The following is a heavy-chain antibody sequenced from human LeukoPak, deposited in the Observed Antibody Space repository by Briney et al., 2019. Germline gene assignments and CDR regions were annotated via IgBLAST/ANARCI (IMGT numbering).Heavy chain of an antibody. CDR2: ISWNSGSI. CDR1: GFTFDDYA. CDR3: AKDIYDSSGPSPAGAFDI. D-gene: IGHD3-22*01. J-gene: IGHJ3*02. Sequence: GRSLRLSCAASGFTFDDYAMHWVRQAPGKGLEWVSGISWNSGSIGYADSVKGRFTISRDNAKNSLYLQMNSLRAEDTALYYCAKDIYDSSGPSPAGAFDIWGQGTMVTVSS. V-gene: IGHV3-9*01.